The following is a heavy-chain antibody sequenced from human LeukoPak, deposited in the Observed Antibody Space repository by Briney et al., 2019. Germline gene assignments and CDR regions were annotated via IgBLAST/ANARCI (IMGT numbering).Heavy chain of an antibody. CDR1: GYTFTSYG. V-gene: IGHV1-18*01. J-gene: IGHJ4*02. CDR3: AREDYYDSSGYSESLFDY. Sequence: ASVKVSCKASGYTFTSYGISWVRQAPGQGLEWMGWVSAYNGNTNYAQKLQGRVTMTTDTSTSTAYMELRSVRSDDTAVYYCAREDYYDSSGYSESLFDYWGQGTLVTVSS. D-gene: IGHD3-22*01. CDR2: VSAYNGNT.